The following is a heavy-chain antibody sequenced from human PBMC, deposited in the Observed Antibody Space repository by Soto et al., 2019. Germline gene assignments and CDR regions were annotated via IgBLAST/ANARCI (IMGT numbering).Heavy chain of an antibody. V-gene: IGHV1-3*01. J-gene: IGHJ4*02. D-gene: IGHD1-20*01. CDR1: GYTFTSYA. CDR3: ARDRVTGTTDY. CDR2: INAGNGNT. Sequence: GASVPVSCKASGYTFTSYAMHWVRQAPGQRLEWMGWINAGNGNTKYSQKFQGRVTITWDTSATTAYMEVSSLRSEDTAVYYCARDRVTGTTDYWGQGTLVTVSS.